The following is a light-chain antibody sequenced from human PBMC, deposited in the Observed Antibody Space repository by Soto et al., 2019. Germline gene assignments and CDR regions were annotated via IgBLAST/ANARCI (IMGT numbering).Light chain of an antibody. CDR1: QNIRSY. CDR2: ATS. Sequence: DIQMTQSPSSLSASVGDRVTITCRPSQNIRSYLNWYQQKPGKAPQLLIYATSSLQTGVPSRFSASGSGTDFSLVISDLQPEDSATYYCQQGYSSRWTSGRGTKVEI. J-gene: IGKJ1*01. CDR3: QQGYSSRWT. V-gene: IGKV1-39*01.